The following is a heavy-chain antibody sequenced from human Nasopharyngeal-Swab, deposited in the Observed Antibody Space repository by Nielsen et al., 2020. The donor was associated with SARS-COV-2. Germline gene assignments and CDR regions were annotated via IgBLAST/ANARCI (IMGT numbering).Heavy chain of an antibody. V-gene: IGHV3-64D*06. CDR1: GFTFTSYA. D-gene: IGHD3-3*01. CDR2: IYNNGGAT. Sequence: GESLKISCSASGFTFTSYAMNWVRQAPGKGLEFVSAIYNNGGATYYADSVKGRFTISRDNSKSTLYLQLSSLRGDDTAVYYCVKAWRYIYPSYMDAWGKGTTIIVSS. CDR3: VKAWRYIYPSYMDA. J-gene: IGHJ6*03.